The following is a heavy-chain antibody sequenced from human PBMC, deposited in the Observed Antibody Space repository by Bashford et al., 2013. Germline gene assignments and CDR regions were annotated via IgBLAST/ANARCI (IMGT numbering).Heavy chain of an antibody. J-gene: IGHJ4*02. CDR3: ARMAGENYFDY. Sequence: WVRQMPGKGLEWMGLIYPGDSDTRYSPSFQGQVTISADKSISTAYLQWSSLKASDTAMYYCARMAGENYFDYWGQGTLVTVSS. D-gene: IGHD5-24*01. CDR2: IYPGDSDT. V-gene: IGHV5-51*01.